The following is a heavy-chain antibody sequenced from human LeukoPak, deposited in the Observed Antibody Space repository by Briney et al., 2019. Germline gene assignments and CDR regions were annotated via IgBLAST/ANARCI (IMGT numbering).Heavy chain of an antibody. V-gene: IGHV4-39*01. J-gene: IGHJ4*02. CDR1: GGSISSSSCY. D-gene: IGHD3-9*01. Sequence: PSETLSLTCTVSGGSISSSSCYWGWIRQPPGKGVAWVGSIYYSGRTFDNPALNRRVTIYVDPTTNRFSLKLIFVTAADPAVYYCARGAEHYDIVTCYYTGREAYYFDYWGQGTLVTVSS. CDR3: ARGAEHYDIVTCYYTGREAYYFDY. CDR2: IYYSGRT.